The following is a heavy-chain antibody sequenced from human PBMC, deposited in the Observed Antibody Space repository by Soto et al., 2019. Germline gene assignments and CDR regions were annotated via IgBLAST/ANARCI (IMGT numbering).Heavy chain of an antibody. CDR2: MNPNSGNT. V-gene: IGHV1-8*01. J-gene: IGHJ3*02. D-gene: IGHD3-22*01. CDR3: ARARYYDSSGYDAFDI. Sequence: ASVKVSFKASGYTFTSYDINWVRQATGQGLEWMGWMNPNSGNTGYAQKFQGRVTMTRNTSISTAYMELSSLRSEDTAVYYCARARYYDSSGYDAFDIWGQGTMVTVSS. CDR1: GYTFTSYD.